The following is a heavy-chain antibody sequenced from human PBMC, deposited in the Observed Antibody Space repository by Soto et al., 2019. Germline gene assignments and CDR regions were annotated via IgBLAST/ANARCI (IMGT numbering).Heavy chain of an antibody. J-gene: IGHJ4*02. CDR1: GFTFSMSA. CDR2: TGLNGRTT. D-gene: IGHD2-2*01. V-gene: IGHV3-23*01. CDR3: ATVHSTSRSFDY. Sequence: EVQLLEPGGGLVQPGGSLRLSCAASGFTFSMSAMSWVHQAPGKGLEWVSTTGLNGRTTYYADSVKGRFTVSRDNSKNTLHLQMNSLRAEDTAVYYCATVHSTSRSFDYWGQGTLVTVSS.